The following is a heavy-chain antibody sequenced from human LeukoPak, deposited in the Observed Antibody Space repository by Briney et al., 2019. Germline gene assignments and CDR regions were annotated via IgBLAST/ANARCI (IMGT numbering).Heavy chain of an antibody. V-gene: IGHV3-21*01. Sequence: GGSLRLSCAASGFTFSSCGFNWVRQAPGKGLEWVSSIGPTGTDRYYADSVRGRFTISRDNAKNSMYLQMDSLRGEDTAVYYCATETIGRHYDYWGQGTLLTVSS. D-gene: IGHD1-14*01. CDR2: IGPTGTDR. J-gene: IGHJ4*02. CDR1: GFTFSSCG. CDR3: ATETIGRHYDY.